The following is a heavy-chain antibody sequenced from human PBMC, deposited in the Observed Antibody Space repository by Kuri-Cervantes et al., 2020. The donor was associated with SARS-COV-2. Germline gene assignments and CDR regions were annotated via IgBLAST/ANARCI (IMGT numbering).Heavy chain of an antibody. Sequence: GGSLRLSCAASGFTFSDYYMSWVRQAPGKGLEWVSSISSSSSYIYYADSVKGRFTISRDNSKNTLYLQMNSLRAEDTAVYYCARDAMGAFDIWGQGTMVTVSS. CDR1: GFTFSDYY. CDR3: ARDAMGAFDI. D-gene: IGHD2-2*01. CDR2: ISSSSSYI. J-gene: IGHJ3*02. V-gene: IGHV3-21*01.